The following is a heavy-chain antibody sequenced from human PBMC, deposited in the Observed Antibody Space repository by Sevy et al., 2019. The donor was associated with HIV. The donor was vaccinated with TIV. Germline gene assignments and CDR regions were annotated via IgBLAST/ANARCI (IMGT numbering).Heavy chain of an antibody. Sequence: GGSLRLSCAGSGFAFRDYYMTWIRQAPGKGLEWLSYISSSGNIIYYADSLKGRFTFSRDNAKNSLFLQMNSLRAEDTAVYYCAGRVPAGDDAFDIWGQRTMVTVSS. CDR2: ISSSGNII. CDR1: GFAFRDYY. V-gene: IGHV3-11*01. J-gene: IGHJ3*02. D-gene: IGHD2-2*01. CDR3: AGRVPAGDDAFDI.